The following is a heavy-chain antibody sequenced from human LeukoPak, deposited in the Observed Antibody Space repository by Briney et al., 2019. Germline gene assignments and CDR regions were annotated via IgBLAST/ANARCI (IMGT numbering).Heavy chain of an antibody. CDR2: ISAYNGNT. J-gene: IGHJ3*02. CDR1: GYSFSSDG. V-gene: IGHV1-18*01. D-gene: IGHD3-10*01. Sequence: ASVKVSCKVSGYSFSSDGISWVRQAPGQGLEWMGWISAYNGNTNYPQKLQGRVTMTTDTSTSTPSMELRSLRSDDTAVYYCARDGAYGSGTYYNAFGIWGQGTMVTVSS. CDR3: ARDGAYGSGTYYNAFGI.